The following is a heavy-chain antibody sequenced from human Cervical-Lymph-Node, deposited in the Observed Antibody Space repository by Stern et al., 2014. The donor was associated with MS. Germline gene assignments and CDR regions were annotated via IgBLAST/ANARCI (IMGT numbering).Heavy chain of an antibody. J-gene: IGHJ4*02. CDR1: GYTFTSYW. V-gene: IGHV5-51*01. Sequence: EVQLVESGPEVKRPGESLKISCQASGYTFTSYWIGWVRQMPGKGLEWAAIIFPGGSHIRYSPSFKAQVTISADKSSSPAFLQWTNLKASDPAVYYCARQRYFDYWGQGTLVTVSS. CDR2: IFPGGSHI. CDR3: ARQRYFDY.